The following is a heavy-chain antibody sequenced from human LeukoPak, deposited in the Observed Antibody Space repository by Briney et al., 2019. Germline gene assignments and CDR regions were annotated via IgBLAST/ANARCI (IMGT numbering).Heavy chain of an antibody. Sequence: PSETLSLTCAVYGGSFSGYYWSWTRQPPGKGLEWIGEINHSGSTNYNPSLKSRVTISVDTSKNQFSLKLSSVTAADTAVYYCARVIAYYVWGSYRYGTFDYWGQGTLVTVSS. D-gene: IGHD3-16*02. CDR1: GGSFSGYY. CDR3: ARVIAYYVWGSYRYGTFDY. J-gene: IGHJ4*02. CDR2: INHSGST. V-gene: IGHV4-34*01.